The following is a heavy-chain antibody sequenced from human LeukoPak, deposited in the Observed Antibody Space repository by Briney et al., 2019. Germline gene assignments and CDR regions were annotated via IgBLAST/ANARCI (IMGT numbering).Heavy chain of an antibody. V-gene: IGHV4-34*01. J-gene: IGHJ3*02. Sequence: PSETLSLTCALCGGSFSGYYWSWIRQPPGKGLDWIGEINHSGSTNYNPRLQSRVSISVDKSKNQFSLKRSSVTAADRAVYYCATGAPHYYDSSGYYQEGAFDIWGQGTMVTVSS. CDR1: GGSFSGYY. D-gene: IGHD3-22*01. CDR2: INHSGST. CDR3: ATGAPHYYDSSGYYQEGAFDI.